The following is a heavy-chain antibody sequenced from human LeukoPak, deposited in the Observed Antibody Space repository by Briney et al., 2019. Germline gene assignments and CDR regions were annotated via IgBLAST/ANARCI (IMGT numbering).Heavy chain of an antibody. J-gene: IGHJ5*02. Sequence: GGSLRLSCAASGFTFSSYAMSWVRQAPGKGLEWVSAISGSGGSTYYADSVKGRFTISRDDSKNTLYLQMNSLRAEDTAVYYCAKTDSSSWYVSNWFDPWGQGTLVAVSS. CDR3: AKTDSSSWYVSNWFDP. CDR1: GFTFSSYA. CDR2: ISGSGGST. D-gene: IGHD6-13*01. V-gene: IGHV3-23*01.